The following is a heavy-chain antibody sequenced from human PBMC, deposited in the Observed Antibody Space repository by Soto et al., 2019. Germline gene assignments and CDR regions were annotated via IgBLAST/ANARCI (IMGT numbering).Heavy chain of an antibody. D-gene: IGHD3-22*01. J-gene: IGHJ6*02. CDR2: INPSGGST. V-gene: IGHV1-46*01. CDR3: ARDIVYHDSSGYTYGMDV. CDR1: GYTFTSYY. Sequence: VQLVQSGAEVKKPGASVKVSCKASGYTFTSYYMHWVRQAPGQGLEWMGIINPSGGSTSYAQKFQGRVTMTRDTSTSTVYMELSSLRSEDTAVYYCARDIVYHDSSGYTYGMDVWGQGTTVTVSS.